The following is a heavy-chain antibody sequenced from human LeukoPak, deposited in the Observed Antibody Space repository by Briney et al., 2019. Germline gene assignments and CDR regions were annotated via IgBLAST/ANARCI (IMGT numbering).Heavy chain of an antibody. CDR2: INDSGST. CDR3: ARVQTSGWPSPDY. V-gene: IGHV4-34*01. Sequence: SETLSLTCAVYGGPFSGHYWSWVRQPPGKGLEWIGEINDSGSTNYNPSLASRVTISVDASKHQFSLKLSSVPAADTAVYHCARVQTSGWPSPDYWGEGTLVRVFS. J-gene: IGHJ4*02. D-gene: IGHD6-25*01. CDR1: GGPFSGHY.